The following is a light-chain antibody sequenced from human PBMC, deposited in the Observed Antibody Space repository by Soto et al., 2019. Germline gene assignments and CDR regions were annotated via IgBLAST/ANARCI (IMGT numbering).Light chain of an antibody. CDR2: GAS. CDR1: QSVSNNY. V-gene: IGKV3-20*01. J-gene: IGKJ1*01. CDR3: QQYGSSGT. Sequence: EIVLTHSSGTLSLSRVERATLSCRASQSVSNNYLAWYQQKPGQAPRLLIYGASNRATGIPDRFSGSGSGTDFTLTISRLETEDFAVYYCQQYGSSGTFGQGTKVDIK.